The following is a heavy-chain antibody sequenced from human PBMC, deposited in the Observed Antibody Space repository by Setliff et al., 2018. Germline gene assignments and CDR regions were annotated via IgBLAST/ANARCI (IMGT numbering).Heavy chain of an antibody. CDR2: IYPGGSDT. J-gene: IGHJ6*02. D-gene: IGHD5-18*01. Sequence: PGESLKISCRGSGYSFTSYWIGWVRRMPGKGLEWMGIIYPGGSDTRYSPSFQGQVTISADKSISTAYLQWSSLKASDTAMYYCARVTPDYYYYYGMDVWGQGTTVTVSS. CDR1: GYSFTSYW. CDR3: ARVTPDYYYYYGMDV. V-gene: IGHV5-51*01.